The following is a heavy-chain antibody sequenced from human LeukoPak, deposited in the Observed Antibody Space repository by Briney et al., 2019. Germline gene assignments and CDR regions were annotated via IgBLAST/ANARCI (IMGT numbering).Heavy chain of an antibody. D-gene: IGHD2-2*01. CDR3: ARGGVYCSSTSCLYPLYYYYYYGMDV. Sequence: ASVKISCKASGYTFTGYYMHWVRQATGQGLEWMGWMNPNSGNTGYAQKFQGRVTMTRNTSISTAYMELSSLRSEDTAVYYCARGGVYCSSTSCLYPLYYYYYYGMDVWGQGTTVTVSS. V-gene: IGHV1-8*02. CDR1: GYTFTGYY. CDR2: MNPNSGNT. J-gene: IGHJ6*02.